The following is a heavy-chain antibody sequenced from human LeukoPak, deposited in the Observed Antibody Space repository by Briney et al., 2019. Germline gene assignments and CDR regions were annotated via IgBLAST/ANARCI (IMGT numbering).Heavy chain of an antibody. CDR1: GFTFSSYA. V-gene: IGHV3-23*01. CDR3: AKISRFDWLLSPGENY. D-gene: IGHD3-9*01. J-gene: IGHJ4*02. Sequence: GGSLRLSCAASGFTFSSYAMSWVRQAPGKGLEWVSAISGSGGSTYYADSVKGRFTISRDNSKNTLYLQMNSLRAEDTAVYYCAKISRFDWLLSPGENYWGQGTLVTVSS. CDR2: ISGSGGST.